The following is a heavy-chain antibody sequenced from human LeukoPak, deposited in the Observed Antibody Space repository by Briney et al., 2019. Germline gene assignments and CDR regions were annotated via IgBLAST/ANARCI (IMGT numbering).Heavy chain of an antibody. CDR1: GGSISSYY. Sequence: PSETLSLTCTVSGGSISSYYWSWIRQPPGKGLEWIGYIYYSGSTNYNPSLKSRVTISVDTSKNQFSLKLSSVTAADTAVYYCAREGTSGYFVYDAFDIWGQGTMVTVSS. V-gene: IGHV4-59*01. CDR3: AREGTSGYFVYDAFDI. CDR2: IYYSGST. D-gene: IGHD3-9*01. J-gene: IGHJ3*02.